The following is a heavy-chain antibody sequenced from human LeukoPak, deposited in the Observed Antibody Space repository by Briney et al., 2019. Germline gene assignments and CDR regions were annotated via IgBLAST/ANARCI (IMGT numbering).Heavy chain of an antibody. CDR3: ARDRRWFGELFPPDY. Sequence: GGSLRLSCAASGFTFSSYWMSWVRQAPGKGLEWVANIKQDGSEKYYVDSVKGRFTISRDNAKNSLYLQMNSLRAEDTAMYYCARDRRWFGELFPPDYWGQGTLVTVSS. CDR1: GFTFSSYW. V-gene: IGHV3-7*01. J-gene: IGHJ4*02. D-gene: IGHD3-10*01. CDR2: IKQDGSEK.